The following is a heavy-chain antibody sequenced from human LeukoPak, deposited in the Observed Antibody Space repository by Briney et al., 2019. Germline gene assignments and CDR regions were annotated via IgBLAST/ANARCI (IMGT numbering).Heavy chain of an antibody. D-gene: IGHD3-22*01. CDR1: GFTFSSYA. J-gene: IGHJ4*02. Sequence: PGGSLRLSCAASGFTFSSYAMSWVRQAPGKGLEWVSAISGSGGSTYYADSVKGRFTISRDNSKNTLYLQMNSLRAEDTAVYYCAKARGYYYDSSGYCTLDSFDYWGQGTLVTVSS. V-gene: IGHV3-23*01. CDR3: AKARGYYYDSSGYCTLDSFDY. CDR2: ISGSGGST.